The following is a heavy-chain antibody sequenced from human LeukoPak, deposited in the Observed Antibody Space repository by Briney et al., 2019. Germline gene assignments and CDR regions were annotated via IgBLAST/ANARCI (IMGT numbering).Heavy chain of an antibody. D-gene: IGHD2/OR15-2a*01. CDR2: IFSSGST. V-gene: IGHV4-59*08. J-gene: IGHJ5*02. Sequence: PSETLSLTCTVSGGSITGYYWSWIRQPPGKGLEWVGYIFSSGSTNYNPSLKSRVTIPLDTSKSQFSLKLISVTASDTAVYYCARLTKFLTTYYPTPWDQGTLVTVSS. CDR1: GGSITGYY. CDR3: ARLTKFLTTYYPTP.